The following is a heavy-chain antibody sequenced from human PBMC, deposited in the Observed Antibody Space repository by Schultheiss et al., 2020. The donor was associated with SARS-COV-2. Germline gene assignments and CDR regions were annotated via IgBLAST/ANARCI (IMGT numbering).Heavy chain of an antibody. D-gene: IGHD6-13*01. V-gene: IGHV4-4*02. J-gene: IGHJ4*02. Sequence: SETLSLTCAVSGGSISSSNWWSWVRQPPGKGLEWIGEIYHSGSTYYNPSLKSRVTISVDTSKNQFSLKLSSVTAADTAVYYCARYLYSSSWYYDYWGQGTLVTVSS. CDR3: ARYLYSSSWYYDY. CDR2: IYHSGST. CDR1: GGSISSSNW.